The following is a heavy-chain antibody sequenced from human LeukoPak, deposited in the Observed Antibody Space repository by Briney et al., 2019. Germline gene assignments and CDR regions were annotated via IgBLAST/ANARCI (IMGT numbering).Heavy chain of an antibody. CDR1: GFTFSGYS. J-gene: IGHJ4*02. CDR2: ISSSSSYI. D-gene: IGHD5-12*01. Sequence: GGSLRLSCAASGFTFSGYSMNWVRQAPGEGLEWVSSISSSSSYIYYADSVKGRFTISRDNAKNSLYLQMNSLRAEDTAVYYCASPAAPVDIARYYFDYWGQGTLVTVSS. V-gene: IGHV3-21*01. CDR3: ASPAAPVDIARYYFDY.